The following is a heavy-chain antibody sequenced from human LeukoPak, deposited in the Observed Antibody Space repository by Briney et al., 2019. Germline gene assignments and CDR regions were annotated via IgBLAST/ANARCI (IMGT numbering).Heavy chain of an antibody. D-gene: IGHD3-10*01. Sequence: ASLKVSCKASGYTFTGYYMHWVRQATGQGLEWMGWMNPNSGNTGYAQKFQGRVTITRNTSISTAYMELSSLRSEDTAVYYCARGFTMVRGVIRGWFDPWGQGTLVTVSS. CDR2: MNPNSGNT. CDR3: ARGFTMVRGVIRGWFDP. J-gene: IGHJ5*02. V-gene: IGHV1-8*03. CDR1: GYTFTGYY.